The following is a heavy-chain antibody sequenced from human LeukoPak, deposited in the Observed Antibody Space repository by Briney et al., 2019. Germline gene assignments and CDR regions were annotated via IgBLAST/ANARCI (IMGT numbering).Heavy chain of an antibody. J-gene: IGHJ4*02. CDR1: GDSVSSDTSY. Sequence: SETLSLTCTVSGDSVSSDTSYWSWIRQPPEKGLEWIGYIYYSGSTNYNPSLKSRVTISVDTSKNQFSLKLSSVTAAGTAVYYCARVVIAAAGLYYFDYWGQGTLVTVSS. D-gene: IGHD6-13*01. CDR2: IYYSGST. CDR3: ARVVIAAAGLYYFDY. V-gene: IGHV4-61*01.